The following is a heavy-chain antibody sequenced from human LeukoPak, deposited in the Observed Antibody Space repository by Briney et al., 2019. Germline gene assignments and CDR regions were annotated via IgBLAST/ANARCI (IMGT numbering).Heavy chain of an antibody. CDR3: AREASISGTPDY. CDR2: MNPNSGNT. V-gene: IGHV1-8*02. J-gene: IGHJ4*02. CDR1: GYTFTGYY. D-gene: IGHD3-10*01. Sequence: ASVKVSCKASGYTFTGYYMHWVRQATGQGLEWMGWMNPNSGNTGYAQKFQGRVTMTRNTSISTAYMELSSLRSEDTAVYYCAREASISGTPDYWGQGTLVTVSS.